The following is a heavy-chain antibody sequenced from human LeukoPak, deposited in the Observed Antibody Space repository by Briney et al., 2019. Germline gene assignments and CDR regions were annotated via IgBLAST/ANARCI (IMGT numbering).Heavy chain of an antibody. V-gene: IGHV1-24*01. Sequence: GASVKVSCKVYGDILTHFSIHWVRQVPGKGLEWMGGFDPEDGETIYAQKFQGRVTMTEDTSTDTAYMELSSLRSDDTAVYYCARVGLGIGWYADLWGRGTLVTVLS. D-gene: IGHD7-27*01. J-gene: IGHJ2*01. CDR1: GDILTHFS. CDR3: ARVGLGIGWYADL. CDR2: FDPEDGET.